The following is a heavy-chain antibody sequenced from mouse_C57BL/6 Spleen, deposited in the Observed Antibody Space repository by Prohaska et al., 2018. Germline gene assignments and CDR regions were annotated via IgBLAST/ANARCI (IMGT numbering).Heavy chain of an antibody. CDR1: GYTFTDYE. CDR2: IDPETGGT. V-gene: IGHV1-15*01. CDR3: TRWGATTADY. D-gene: IGHD1-2*01. Sequence: QVQLQQSGAELVRPGASVTLSCKASGYTFTDYEMHWVKQTPVHGLEWIGAIDPETGGTAYNQKFKGKAILTADKSSSTAYMELRSLTSEDSAGYYCTRWGATTADYGGQGTTLTVSS. J-gene: IGHJ2*01.